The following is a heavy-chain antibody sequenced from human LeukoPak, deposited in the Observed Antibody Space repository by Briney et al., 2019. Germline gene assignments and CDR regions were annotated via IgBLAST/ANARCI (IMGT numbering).Heavy chain of an antibody. CDR3: ANHPTTVSDPHGMDV. CDR2: ISYDGSNK. D-gene: IGHD4-4*01. V-gene: IGHV3-30*18. CDR1: GFTFSSYG. J-gene: IGHJ6*02. Sequence: GRSLRLSCAASGFTFSSYGMHWVRQAPGKGLEWVAVISYDGSNKHYADSVKGRFTISRDNSKNTLYLQMNSLRAEDTAVYYCANHPTTVSDPHGMDVWGQGTTVTVSS.